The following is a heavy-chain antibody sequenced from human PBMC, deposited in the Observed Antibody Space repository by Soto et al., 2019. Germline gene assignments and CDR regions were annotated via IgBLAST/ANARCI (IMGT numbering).Heavy chain of an antibody. D-gene: IGHD3-22*01. CDR2: IFYSGST. Sequence: SETLSLTCTVSGGSIIGSSDYWVWIRQPPGKGLEWIGSIFYSGSTYYNPSLKSRVTLSVDKSKNKFSLKLTSVTAADTSVYYCATDSSYYYDSSAYYSNWFDPWGQGMLVTVSS. J-gene: IGHJ5*02. V-gene: IGHV4-39*01. CDR1: GGSIIGSSDY. CDR3: ATDSSYYYDSSAYYSNWFDP.